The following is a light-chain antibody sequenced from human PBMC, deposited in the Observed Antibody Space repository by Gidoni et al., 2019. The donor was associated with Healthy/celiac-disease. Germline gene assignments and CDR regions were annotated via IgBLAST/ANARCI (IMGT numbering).Light chain of an antibody. V-gene: IGLV3-19*01. CDR2: GKN. CDR3: NSRDSSGNQLV. J-gene: IGLJ2*01. CDR1: SLRSYY. Sequence: SSELTQDPAVSVALGQTVRLTCQGDSLRSYYASWYQQKPGQAPVLVIYGKNNRPSGIPDRFSGSSSGNTASVTITGAQAEDEADYYCNSRDSSGNQLVFGGGTKLTVL.